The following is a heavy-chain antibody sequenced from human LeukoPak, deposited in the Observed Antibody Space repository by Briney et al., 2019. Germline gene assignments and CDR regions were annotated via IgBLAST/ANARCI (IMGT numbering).Heavy chain of an antibody. V-gene: IGHV1-8*02. Sequence: RASVKVSCKASGYTFSSYDINWVRQATGQGLEWMGWMNPNSGNTAYAQKFQGRVTMSRDTPISTAYMELSSLRSEDTAVYYCARLPKYSRPLDYWGQGTLVTVSS. CDR1: GYTFSSYD. CDR3: ARLPKYSRPLDY. D-gene: IGHD6-6*01. J-gene: IGHJ4*02. CDR2: MNPNSGNT.